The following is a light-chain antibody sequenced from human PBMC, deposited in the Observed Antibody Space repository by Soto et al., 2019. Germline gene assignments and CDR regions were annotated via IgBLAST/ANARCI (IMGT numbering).Light chain of an antibody. V-gene: IGKV3-20*01. Sequence: EIELTQSPGTLSLSPGERATLSCRASQSVSSSYVAWYQQKPGQAPRLLIYGASTRATGIPDRFSGSGSGTDFILSISRLEPEDFAVYYCHQDNSAPRTFGQGTKVEI. CDR2: GAS. CDR3: HQDNSAPRT. CDR1: QSVSSSY. J-gene: IGKJ1*01.